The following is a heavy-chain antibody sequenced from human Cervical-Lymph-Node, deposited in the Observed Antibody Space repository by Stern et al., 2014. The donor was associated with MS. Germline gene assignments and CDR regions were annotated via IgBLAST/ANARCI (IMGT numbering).Heavy chain of an antibody. CDR3: ARGTPDRFTSSWYLN. V-gene: IGHV1-2*06. J-gene: IGHJ4*02. CDR1: GYTFIDYY. CDR2: ISPNTGDT. Sequence: QVQLVQSGAEVKKPGASVRVSCKASGYTFIDYYMHWVRQAPGQGLEWMGRISPNTGDTYYAQKFQGRVTVTRDTSISTVYMELSRLRSDDTAVYFCARGTPDRFTSSWYLNWGQGTLVTVSS. D-gene: IGHD6-13*01.